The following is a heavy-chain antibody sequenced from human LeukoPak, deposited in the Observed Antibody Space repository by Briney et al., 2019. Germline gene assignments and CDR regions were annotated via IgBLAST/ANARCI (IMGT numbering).Heavy chain of an antibody. CDR2: IKQDGSEK. V-gene: IGHV3-7*03. CDR3: TTDPAEDGYNSV. J-gene: IGHJ4*02. Sequence: PGGPLRLSCAASGFTFSSYWMSWVRQAPGKGLEWVANIKQDGSEKYYVDSVKGRFTISRDNAKNSLYLQMNSLKTEDTAVYYCTTDPAEDGYNSVWGQGTLVTVSS. CDR1: GFTFSSYW. D-gene: IGHD5-24*01.